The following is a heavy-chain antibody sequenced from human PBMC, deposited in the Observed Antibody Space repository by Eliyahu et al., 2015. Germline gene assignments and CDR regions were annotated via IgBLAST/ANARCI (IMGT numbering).Heavy chain of an antibody. CDR2: INAGIGNT. Sequence: QVQLVQSGAEVKKPGASVKVSCRASGYTFTSYAMHWVRQAPGQRLEWMGWINAGIGNTKYSQKFQGRVTITRDTSASTAYMELSSLRSEDTALYYCARDPTGGTTADPHNWFDPWGQGTLVTVSS. CDR1: GYTFTSYA. V-gene: IGHV1-3*01. J-gene: IGHJ5*02. D-gene: IGHD1-1*01. CDR3: ARDPTGGTTADPHNWFDP.